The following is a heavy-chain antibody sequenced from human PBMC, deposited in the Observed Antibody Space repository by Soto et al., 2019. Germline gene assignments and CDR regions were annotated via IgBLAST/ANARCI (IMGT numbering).Heavy chain of an antibody. D-gene: IGHD4-17*01. V-gene: IGHV1-3*01. Sequence: GASVKVSCKASGYTFTSYAMHWVRLAPGQRLEWMGWINAGNGNTKYSQKFQGRVTITRDTSASTAYMELSSLRSEDTAVYYCARDCYGDYCLDYWGQGTLVTVSS. J-gene: IGHJ4*02. CDR2: INAGNGNT. CDR3: ARDCYGDYCLDY. CDR1: GYTFTSYA.